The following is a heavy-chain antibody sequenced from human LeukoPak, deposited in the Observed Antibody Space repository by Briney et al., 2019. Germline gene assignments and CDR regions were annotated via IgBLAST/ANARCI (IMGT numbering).Heavy chain of an antibody. Sequence: ASVTVSCKTSGYTFTSYDMNWVRQAAGQGLEWMGWTSPNTDYIYYARKFQGRMTMATNTATRTVYMELSSLRSEDTAVYYCATSRYCSNGVCPFDYWGQGTLVTVSS. CDR3: ATSRYCSNGVCPFDY. D-gene: IGHD2-8*01. J-gene: IGHJ4*02. CDR1: GYTFTSYD. CDR2: TSPNTDYI. V-gene: IGHV1-8*01.